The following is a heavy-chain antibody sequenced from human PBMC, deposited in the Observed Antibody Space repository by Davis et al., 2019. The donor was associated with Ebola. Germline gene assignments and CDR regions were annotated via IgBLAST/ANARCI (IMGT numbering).Heavy chain of an antibody. CDR3: ARGSYSSGWYLHWYFDL. CDR1: GFTFSSYD. J-gene: IGHJ2*01. V-gene: IGHV3-13*01. Sequence: GESLKISCAASGFTFSSYDMHWVRHATGKGLEWVSAIGTAGDTYYPGSVKGRFTISRENAKNSLYLQLNSLSAGDTAVYYCARGSYSSGWYLHWYFDLWGRGTLVTVSS. D-gene: IGHD6-19*01. CDR2: IGTAGDT.